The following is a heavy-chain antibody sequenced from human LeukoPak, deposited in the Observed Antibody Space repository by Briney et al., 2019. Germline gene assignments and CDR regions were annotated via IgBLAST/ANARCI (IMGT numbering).Heavy chain of an antibody. Sequence: SETLSLTCAVYGGSFSGYYWSWIRLPPGKGLEWIGEINHSGSTNYNPSLKSRVTISVDTSKNQFSLKLSSVTAADTAVYYCARGDLILTGYYNFDYWGQGTLVTVSS. CDR2: INHSGST. CDR1: GGSFSGYY. CDR3: ARGDLILTGYYNFDY. D-gene: IGHD3-9*01. V-gene: IGHV4-34*01. J-gene: IGHJ4*02.